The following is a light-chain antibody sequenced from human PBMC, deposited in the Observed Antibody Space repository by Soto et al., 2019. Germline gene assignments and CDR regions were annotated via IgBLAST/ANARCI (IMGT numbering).Light chain of an antibody. CDR3: LQDYNYPWT. CDR1: QSISAW. CDR2: KAS. J-gene: IGKJ1*01. Sequence: DIQMTQSPSTLSASVGDRVSINCRASQSISAWLAWYQQKPGKAPRLLIYKASTLEIGVPSRFSGSGSGTDFTLTISSLQPEDFATYYCLQDYNYPWTFGQGTNVDIK. V-gene: IGKV1-5*03.